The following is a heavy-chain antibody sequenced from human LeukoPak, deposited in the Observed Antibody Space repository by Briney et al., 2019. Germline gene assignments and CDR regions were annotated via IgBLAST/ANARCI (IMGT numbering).Heavy chain of an antibody. CDR3: ARSPARGYDILTGYNDY. Sequence: ASVKVSCKASGYTFTAYTISWVRQAPGQGLEWMGWISGYNGNTNYAQKVQGRVTTTTDTFTSTAYMELRSLRSDDTAVYYCARSPARGYDILTGYNDYWGQGTLVTVSS. CDR2: ISGYNGNT. D-gene: IGHD3-9*01. J-gene: IGHJ4*02. CDR1: GYTFTAYT. V-gene: IGHV1-18*01.